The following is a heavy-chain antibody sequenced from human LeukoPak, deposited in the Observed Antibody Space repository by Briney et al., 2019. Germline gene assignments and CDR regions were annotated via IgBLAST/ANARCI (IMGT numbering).Heavy chain of an antibody. V-gene: IGHV4-61*02. CDR3: AGGWQYYYDSSGRPGGFDL. CDR2: IYTSGSI. Sequence: SETLSLTCTVSGGSISSGSYYWSWIRQPAGKGLEWIGRIYTSGSINYNPSLKSRFTISVDTSKNQFSLKLSSVTAADTAVYYCAGGWQYYYDSSGRPGGFDLWGRGTLVTVSS. CDR1: GGSISSGSYY. J-gene: IGHJ2*01. D-gene: IGHD3-22*01.